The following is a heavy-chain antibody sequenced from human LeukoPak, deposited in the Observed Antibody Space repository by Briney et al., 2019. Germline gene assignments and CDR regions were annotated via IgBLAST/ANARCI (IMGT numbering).Heavy chain of an antibody. CDR1: GFTFDDYA. CDR3: AKDSRYYDSSGAFDY. D-gene: IGHD3-22*01. J-gene: IGHJ4*02. V-gene: IGHV3-9*01. CDR2: ISWNSGSI. Sequence: PGRSLRLSCAASGFTFDDYAMHWVRQAPGKGLEWVSGISWNSGSIGYADSAKGRFTISRDNAKNSLYLQMNSLRAEDTALYYCAKDSRYYDSSGAFDYWGQGTLVTVSS.